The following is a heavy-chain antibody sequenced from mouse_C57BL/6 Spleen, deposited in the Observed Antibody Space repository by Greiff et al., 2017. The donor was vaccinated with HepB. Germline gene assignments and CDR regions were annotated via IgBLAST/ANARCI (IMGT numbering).Heavy chain of an antibody. CDR3: ARQGMVTTGEDY. CDR2: IDPSDSYT. D-gene: IGHD2-2*01. CDR1: GYTFTSYW. Sequence: QVQLQQPGAELVKPGASVKLSCKASGYTFTSYWMQWVKQRPGQGLEWIGEIDPSDSYTNYNQKFKGKATLTVDTSSSTAYMQLSSLTSEDSAVYDGARQGMVTTGEDYWGKGTTLTVSS. J-gene: IGHJ2*01. V-gene: IGHV1-50*01.